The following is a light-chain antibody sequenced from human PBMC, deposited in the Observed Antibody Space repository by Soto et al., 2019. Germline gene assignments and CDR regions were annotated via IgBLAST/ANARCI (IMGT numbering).Light chain of an antibody. V-gene: IGLV2-14*01. CDR1: SVDVGGYYY. CDR3: SSYTAGGTS. J-gene: IGLJ1*01. Sequence: QSLLTQPASVSGSPGQSITISCTGTSVDVGGYYYVSWYQQLPGKAPKLMISEVSNRPSGVSNRFSGSKSGNTASLTIAGLQAEDEADYYCSSYTAGGTSLGNGTKVTVL. CDR2: EVS.